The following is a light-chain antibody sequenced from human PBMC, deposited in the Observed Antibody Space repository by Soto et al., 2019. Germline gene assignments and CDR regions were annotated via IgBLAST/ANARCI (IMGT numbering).Light chain of an antibody. CDR1: QSVSSSY. J-gene: IGKJ4*01. V-gene: IGKV3-20*01. Sequence: EIVLTQSPGTLSLSPGERATLSCRASQSVSSSYLAWYQQKPGQAPRLLIYGASSRATGIPDRFSGSGSGKDFTLTISRLEPEDFAVYYGQQYDSSPLTFGGGTKGEIK. CDR2: GAS. CDR3: QQYDSSPLT.